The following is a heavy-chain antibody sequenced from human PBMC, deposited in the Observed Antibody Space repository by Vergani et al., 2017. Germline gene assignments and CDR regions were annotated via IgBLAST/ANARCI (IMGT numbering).Heavy chain of an antibody. CDR3: ARDRFRGDYYYGMDV. J-gene: IGHJ6*02. CDR1: GGTFSSYA. V-gene: IGHV1-46*01. D-gene: IGHD3-10*01. Sequence: QVQLVQSGAEVKKPGSSVKVSCKASGGTFSSYAISWVRQAPGQGLEWMGIINTSGGSTSYAQKFQGRVTMTRDTSKSPVCMELSSLRSEDTALYYCARDRFRGDYYYGMDVWGQGTTVTVSS. CDR2: INTSGGST.